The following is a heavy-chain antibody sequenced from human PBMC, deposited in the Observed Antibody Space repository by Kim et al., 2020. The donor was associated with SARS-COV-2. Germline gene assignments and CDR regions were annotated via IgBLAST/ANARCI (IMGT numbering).Heavy chain of an antibody. V-gene: IGHV1-46*01. Sequence: YAQKFQGRVTMTSDTSTSTVYMELSSLRSEDTAVYYCARDLSGYYYYGMDVWGQGTTVTVSS. D-gene: IGHD1-26*01. J-gene: IGHJ6*02. CDR3: ARDLSGYYYYGMDV.